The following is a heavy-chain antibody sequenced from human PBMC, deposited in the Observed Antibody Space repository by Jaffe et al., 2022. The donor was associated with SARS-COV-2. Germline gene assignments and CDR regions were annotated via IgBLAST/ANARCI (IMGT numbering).Heavy chain of an antibody. CDR1: GGSFSGYY. V-gene: IGHV4-34*01. CDR3: ARENRFRGLDY. Sequence: QVQLQQWGAGLLKPSETLSLTCAVYGGSFSGYYWSWIRQPPGKGLEWIGEINHSGSTNYNPSLKSRVTISVDTSKNQFSLKLSSVTAADTAVYYCARENRFRGLDYWGQGTLVTVSS. D-gene: IGHD3-16*01. J-gene: IGHJ4*02. CDR2: INHSGST.